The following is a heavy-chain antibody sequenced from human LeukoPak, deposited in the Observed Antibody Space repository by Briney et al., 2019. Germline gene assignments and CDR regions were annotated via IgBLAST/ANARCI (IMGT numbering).Heavy chain of an antibody. CDR1: GGSISSSSYY. Sequence: SETLSLTCTVSGGSISSSSYYWGWIRQPPGKGLEWIGSIYYSGSTYYNPSLKSRVTISVDTSKNQFSLKLSSVTAADTAVYYCATWKNTYYHDSSGSRPFDYWGQGTLVTVSS. V-gene: IGHV4-39*01. J-gene: IGHJ4*02. CDR3: ATWKNTYYHDSSGSRPFDY. D-gene: IGHD3-22*01. CDR2: IYYSGST.